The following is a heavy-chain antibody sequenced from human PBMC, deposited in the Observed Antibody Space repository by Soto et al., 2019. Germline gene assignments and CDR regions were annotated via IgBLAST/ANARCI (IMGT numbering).Heavy chain of an antibody. D-gene: IGHD3-22*01. J-gene: IGHJ4*02. CDR1: GFTFSTYE. V-gene: IGHV3-48*03. Sequence: EVQLVESGGGLVQPGGSLRLSCAASGFTFSTYEMNWVRQAPGKGLEWVSYISNSGDTIYYADSVKGRFTISRDNAKSSLYLEMDSLRAEDTAVYYCARRDSSYESSGYYPLFDYWGQGSLVTVAS. CDR3: ARRDSSYESSGYYPLFDY. CDR2: ISNSGDTI.